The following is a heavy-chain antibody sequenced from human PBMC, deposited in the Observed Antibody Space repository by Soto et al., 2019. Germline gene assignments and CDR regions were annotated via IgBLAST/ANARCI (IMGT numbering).Heavy chain of an antibody. J-gene: IGHJ3*02. Sequence: LSLTCTVSGGSISSGDYYRSWIRQPPGKGLEWIGYIYYSGSTYYNPSLKSRVTISVDTSKNQFSLKLSSVTAADTAVYYCARDLRLPNVPTFDIWGQGTMVTVSS. CDR3: ARDLRLPNVPTFDI. CDR1: GGSISSGDYY. CDR2: IYYSGST. V-gene: IGHV4-30-4*01. D-gene: IGHD1-1*01.